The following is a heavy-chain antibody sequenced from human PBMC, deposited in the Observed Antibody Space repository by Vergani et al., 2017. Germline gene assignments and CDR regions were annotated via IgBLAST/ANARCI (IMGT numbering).Heavy chain of an antibody. V-gene: IGHV3-30*04. CDR2: ISYDGSNK. D-gene: IGHD6-13*01. CDR1: GFTFSSYA. CDR3: GGERAPYSKEGFEP. J-gene: IGHJ5*02. Sequence: QVQLVESGGGVVQPGRSLRLSCAASGFTFSSYAMHWVRQAPGKGLEWVAVISYDGSNKYYADSVKGRFTISRDNSKNTLYLQMNILRAEDTGVYYCGGERAPYSKEGFEPWGQGTLVTVSS.